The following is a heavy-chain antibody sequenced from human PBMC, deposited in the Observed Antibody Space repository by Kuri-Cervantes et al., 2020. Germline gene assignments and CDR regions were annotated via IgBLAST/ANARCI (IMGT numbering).Heavy chain of an antibody. V-gene: IGHV1-2*02. D-gene: IGHD6-13*01. Sequence: ASVKVSCKASGYTFTSYGISWVRQAPGHGLEWMGWINPNSGDTDYAQKFQGRVTMTRDTSISTAYMEVTRLRSDDTAVYYCARDARALAAADTDEFDFWGQGTLVTVSS. CDR1: GYTFTSYG. CDR2: INPNSGDT. CDR3: ARDARALAAADTDEFDF. J-gene: IGHJ4*02.